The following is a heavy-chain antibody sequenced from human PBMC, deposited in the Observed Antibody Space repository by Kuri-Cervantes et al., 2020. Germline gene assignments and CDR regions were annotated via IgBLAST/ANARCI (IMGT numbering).Heavy chain of an antibody. J-gene: IGHJ2*01. Sequence: GESLKISCAASGFTFSSYSMNWVRQAPGKGLEWVSYISSSSSTIYYADSVKGRFTISRDNAKNSLYLQMNSLRAEDTAVYYCARDGYGSGSYSLNWYFDLWGRGTLVTVSS. V-gene: IGHV3-48*01. D-gene: IGHD3-10*01. CDR2: ISSSSSTI. CDR3: ARDGYGSGSYSLNWYFDL. CDR1: GFTFSSYS.